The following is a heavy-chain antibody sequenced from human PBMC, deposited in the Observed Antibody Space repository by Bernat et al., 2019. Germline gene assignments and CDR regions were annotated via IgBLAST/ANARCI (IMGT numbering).Heavy chain of an antibody. J-gene: IGHJ4*02. D-gene: IGHD3-9*01. V-gene: IGHV3-30*18. CDR1: GFTFSSYG. CDR2: ISYDGSNK. CDR3: AKAEWYDILTGFDY. Sequence: QGERVEAGGGGVQPGRSRRLSCAAAGFTFSSYGRHWVRQAPGKGLEWVPVISYDGSNKYYADSVKGRFTISRDNSKHTLYLQMNSLRAEDTAVYYCAKAEWYDILTGFDYWGQGTLVTVSS.